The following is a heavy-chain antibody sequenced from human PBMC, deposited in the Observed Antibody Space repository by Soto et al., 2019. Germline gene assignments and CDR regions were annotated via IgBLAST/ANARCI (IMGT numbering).Heavy chain of an antibody. CDR3: ARDALSRDSI. CDR1: GGSISSGGYY. CDR2: ISSSGST. J-gene: IGHJ4*02. D-gene: IGHD3-22*01. Sequence: QVQLQESGPGLVKPSQTLSLTCTVSGGSISSGGYYWSWIRQHPGKGLEWIGYISSSGSTYYNPHLERRVTISVATSKNEFSLKLSSVTAADTAVYYCARDALSRDSIWGQGTLVTVSS. V-gene: IGHV4-31*03.